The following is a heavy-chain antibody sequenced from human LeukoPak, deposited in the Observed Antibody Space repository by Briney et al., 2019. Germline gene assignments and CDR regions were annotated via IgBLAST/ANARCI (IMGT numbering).Heavy chain of an antibody. Sequence: ASVKVSCKASGYTFTSYGISWVRQAPGQGLEWMGWISAYNGNTNYAQKLPGRVTMTTDTSTSTAYMELRSLRSDDTAVYYCVRSGSYPKAFDIWGQGTMVTVSS. CDR3: VRSGSYPKAFDI. D-gene: IGHD1-26*01. V-gene: IGHV1-18*01. CDR1: GYTFTSYG. J-gene: IGHJ3*02. CDR2: ISAYNGNT.